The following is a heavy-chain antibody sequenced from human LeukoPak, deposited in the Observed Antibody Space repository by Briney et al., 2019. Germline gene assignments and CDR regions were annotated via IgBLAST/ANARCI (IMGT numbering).Heavy chain of an antibody. CDR1: GFTFSSYA. CDR3: AKELLTKGGGGSDFDY. CDR2: ISGSGGST. Sequence: GGSLRLSCAASGFTFSSYAMSWVRQAPGKGLEWVSAISGSGGSTYYADSVKGRFTISRDNSKNTLYLQMNSLRAEDTAVYYCAKELLTKGGGGSDFDYWGQGTLVTVSS. V-gene: IGHV3-23*01. J-gene: IGHJ4*02. D-gene: IGHD3-16*01.